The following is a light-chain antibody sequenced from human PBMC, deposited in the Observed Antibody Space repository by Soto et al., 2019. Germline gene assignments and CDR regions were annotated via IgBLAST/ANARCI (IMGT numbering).Light chain of an antibody. Sequence: QSALTQPPSASGSPGQSVTISCTGTRRDIGAYNYVSWFQQHPGEAPKLIISEVNKRPSGVPDRFSGSKSGNTASLTVSGLQAEDEADYYCTSYGGRDNLMFGGGTKLTVL. CDR1: RRDIGAYNY. J-gene: IGLJ3*02. CDR2: EVN. V-gene: IGLV2-8*01. CDR3: TSYGGRDNLM.